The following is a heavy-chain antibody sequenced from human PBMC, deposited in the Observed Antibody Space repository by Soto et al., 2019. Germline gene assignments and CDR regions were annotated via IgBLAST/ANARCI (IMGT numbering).Heavy chain of an antibody. D-gene: IGHD2-21*01. CDR3: AREGSYSSFDP. CDR1: GFSLTGYY. Sequence: GVSLRLSCAASGFSLTGYYMSWFRQAPGKSLEWVSYISSSGSSIYYADSVKGRFIISRDDSKNSVHLQMNSLRAGDTAIYYCAREGSYSSFDPWGQGTQVTVSS. J-gene: IGHJ5*02. V-gene: IGHV3-11*01. CDR2: ISSSGSSI.